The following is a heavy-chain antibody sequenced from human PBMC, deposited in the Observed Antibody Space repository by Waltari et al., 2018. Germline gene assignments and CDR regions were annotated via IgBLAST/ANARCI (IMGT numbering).Heavy chain of an antibody. CDR2: VSASGDRT. Sequence: EVQLLESGGVLVQPGRSLRLSCAASGLAFSTYAMSWVRQAPGQGLEWVATVSASGDRTHYADSVKGRFTISRDNSNDTLYLQMNSLRGDDTAVFYCAQTDSSGWF. CDR1: GLAFSTYA. V-gene: IGHV3-23*01. CDR3: AQTDSSGWF. J-gene: IGHJ5*01. D-gene: IGHD6-19*01.